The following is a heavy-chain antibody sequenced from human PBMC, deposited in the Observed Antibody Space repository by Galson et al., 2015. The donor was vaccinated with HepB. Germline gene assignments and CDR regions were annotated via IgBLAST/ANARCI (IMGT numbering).Heavy chain of an antibody. CDR2: FSGSGGAT. CDR3: AKGGRSSSWYGPDY. D-gene: IGHD6-13*01. J-gene: IGHJ4*02. CDR1: GFSVSSYA. V-gene: IGHV3-23*01. Sequence: SLRLSCAVSGFSVSSYAMSWVRQAPGKGLEWVSAFSGSGGATYYADSVKGRFTISRDDAKNTVSLQMNSLRVGDTAVYFCAKGGRSSSWYGPDYWGQGTLVTVSS.